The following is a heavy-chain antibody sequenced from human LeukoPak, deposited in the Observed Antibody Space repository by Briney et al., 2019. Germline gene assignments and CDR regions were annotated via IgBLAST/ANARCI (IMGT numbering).Heavy chain of an antibody. V-gene: IGHV3-64D*06. Sequence: GGSLRLSCSASGFTFSSYAMHWVRQAPGRGLEYVSAISSNGGSTYYADSVKGRFTISRDNSKNTLYLQMSSLRAEDTAVYYCVKVLLVLWFGELLFPTYYYYGMDVWGKGTTVTVSS. CDR3: VKVLLVLWFGELLFPTYYYYGMDV. J-gene: IGHJ6*04. D-gene: IGHD3-10*01. CDR1: GFTFSSYA. CDR2: ISSNGGST.